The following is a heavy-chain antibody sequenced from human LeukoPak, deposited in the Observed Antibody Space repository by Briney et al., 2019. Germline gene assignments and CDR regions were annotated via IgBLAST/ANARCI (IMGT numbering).Heavy chain of an antibody. V-gene: IGHV4-34*01. CDR2: INHSGST. CDR1: GGSFSGYY. J-gene: IGHJ4*02. D-gene: IGHD3-10*01. Sequence: SETLSLTCAVYGGSFSGYYWSWTRQPPGKGLEWIGEINHSGSTNYNPSLKSRVTISVDTSKNQFSLKLSSVTAADTAVYYCARGKTFNGSGAHWGQGTLVTVSS. CDR3: ARGKTFNGSGAH.